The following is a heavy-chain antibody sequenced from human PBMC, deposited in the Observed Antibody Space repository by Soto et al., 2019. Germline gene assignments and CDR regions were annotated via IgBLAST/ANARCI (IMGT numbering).Heavy chain of an antibody. J-gene: IGHJ4*02. Sequence: PSETLSLTCLVSGFPISSTYSWGWIRQPPGKGLEWIGSISHSGTTSYSPSLTSRVSISVDTSKNQVSLKLTSVTAADTAVYYCARVISSRDEYFDYWCQGTVVTVSS. CDR1: GFPISSTYS. V-gene: IGHV4-38-2*02. CDR3: ARVISSRDEYFDY. CDR2: ISHSGTT. D-gene: IGHD2-2*01.